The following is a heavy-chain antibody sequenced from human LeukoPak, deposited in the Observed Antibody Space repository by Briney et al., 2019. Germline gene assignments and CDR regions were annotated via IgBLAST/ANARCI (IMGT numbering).Heavy chain of an antibody. CDR3: ASLSFYGSGSEI. V-gene: IGHV4-4*07. J-gene: IGHJ4*02. CDR1: GGSISRSY. Sequence: SETLSLSCTDSGGSISRSYWCSIRQPPQERLEGIGRIYTSGSTNYNPSLKSRVTMSVDTSKNQFSLKLSSVTAADTAVYYCASLSFYGSGSEIWGQGTLVTVSS. D-gene: IGHD3-10*01. CDR2: IYTSGST.